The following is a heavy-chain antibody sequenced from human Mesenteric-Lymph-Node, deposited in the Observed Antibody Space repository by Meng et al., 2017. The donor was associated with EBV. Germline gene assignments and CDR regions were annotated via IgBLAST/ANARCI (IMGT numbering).Heavy chain of an antibody. D-gene: IGHD3-22*01. CDR3: ARVSDYDSSGLDY. V-gene: IGHV1-18*01. Sequence: QVELVQSGGEVKKPGASVRVSCKASGYTFNNYGFTWVRQAPGQGLEWMGWISAYNRNTDYAQIFRGRVTMTTDTSTSTAYLDLRSLTSDDTAVYYCARVSDYDSSGLDYWGQGTLVTVSS. CDR1: GYTFNNYG. CDR2: ISAYNRNT. J-gene: IGHJ4*02.